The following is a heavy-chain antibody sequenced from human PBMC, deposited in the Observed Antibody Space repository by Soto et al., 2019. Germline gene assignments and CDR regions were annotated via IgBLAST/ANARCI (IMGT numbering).Heavy chain of an antibody. CDR3: AKDSDYSSSWYFDY. CDR2: ISGSGGST. J-gene: IGHJ4*02. Sequence: GGSLRLSCAASGFTFSSYAMSWVRQAPGKGLEWVSAISGSGGSTYYADAVKGRFTISRDNSKNTLYLQMNSLRAEDTAVYYCAKDSDYSSSWYFDYWGQGTLVTVSS. V-gene: IGHV3-23*01. D-gene: IGHD6-13*01. CDR1: GFTFSSYA.